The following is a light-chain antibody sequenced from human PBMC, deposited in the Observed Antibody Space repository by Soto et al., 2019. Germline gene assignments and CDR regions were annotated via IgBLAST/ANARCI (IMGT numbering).Light chain of an antibody. V-gene: IGLV2-14*03. Sequence: QSALTQPASVSGSPGQSISISCTGTSRAVGGYNYVSWYQQHPGKSPKFMIYNVSNRPSGVSDRFSDSKSGNTASLTISGLQAEDEANYYCSSYARYKTVVFGGGTKDTV. CDR1: SRAVGGYNY. CDR2: NVS. CDR3: SSYARYKTVV. J-gene: IGLJ2*01.